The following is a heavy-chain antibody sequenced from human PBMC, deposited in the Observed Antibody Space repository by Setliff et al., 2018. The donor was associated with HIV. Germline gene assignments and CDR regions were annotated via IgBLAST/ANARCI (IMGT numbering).Heavy chain of an antibody. D-gene: IGHD6-13*01. CDR2: INYSGTT. CDR3: ARGGYSSSWYTYYGMDV. Sequence: KTSETLSLTCSVSGGSITSGSYYWIWIRQPAGKGLEWIGYINYSGTTNYNPSLKSRVTISADTSKNQFSLKLSSVTAADTAVYYCARGGYSSSWYTYYGMDVWGQGTTVTVSS. V-gene: IGHV4-61*10. CDR1: GGSITSGSYY. J-gene: IGHJ6*02.